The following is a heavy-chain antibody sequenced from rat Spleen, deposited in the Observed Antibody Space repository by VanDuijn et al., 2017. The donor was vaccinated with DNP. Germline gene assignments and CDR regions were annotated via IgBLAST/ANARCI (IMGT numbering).Heavy chain of an antibody. D-gene: IGHD1-11*01. V-gene: IGHV5-58*01. Sequence: EVQLVETGGGLVQPGRSLKLSCVGSGFTFSSYWMFWIRQAPGKGLEWIASINTDGDNTYYPDSVKGRFTISRDNAENTVYLQMNSLRSEDTATYYCSNVGPYGGPDYWGQGVMVTVSS. CDR3: SNVGPYGGPDY. CDR2: INTDGDNT. J-gene: IGHJ2*01. CDR1: GFTFSSYW.